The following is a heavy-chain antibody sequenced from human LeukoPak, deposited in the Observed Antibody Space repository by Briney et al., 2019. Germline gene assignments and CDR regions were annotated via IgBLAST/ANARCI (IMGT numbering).Heavy chain of an antibody. CDR2: INSKTDGGTT. V-gene: IGHV3-15*01. CDR1: GFTFSNAW. J-gene: IGHJ4*02. D-gene: IGHD5-24*01. Sequence: GGSLRLSCAASGFTFSNAWMSWVRQAPGKGLERVGRINSKTDGGTTDYAAPVKGRFIISRDDSKNTLYLQMNSLKTEDTAVYYCTTELGRDGYNFAVHYFDYWGQGTLVTVSS. CDR3: TTELGRDGYNFAVHYFDY.